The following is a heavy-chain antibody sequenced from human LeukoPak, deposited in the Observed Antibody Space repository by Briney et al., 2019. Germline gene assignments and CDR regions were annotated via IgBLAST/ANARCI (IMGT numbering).Heavy chain of an antibody. D-gene: IGHD2-2*01. Sequence: SETLSLTCTVSGGSISSYYWSWIRQPPGKGLEWIGYIYYSGSTNYNPSLKSRVTISVDTSKNQFSLKLSSVTAADTAVYYRARAARPAVHAFDYWGQGTLVTVSS. CDR3: ARAARPAVHAFDY. J-gene: IGHJ4*02. V-gene: IGHV4-59*01. CDR1: GGSISSYY. CDR2: IYYSGST.